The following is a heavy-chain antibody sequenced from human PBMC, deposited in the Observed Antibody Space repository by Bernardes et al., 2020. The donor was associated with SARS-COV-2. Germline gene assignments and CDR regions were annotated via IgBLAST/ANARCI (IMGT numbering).Heavy chain of an antibody. CDR3: ARVFAYNKQEGDY. CDR1: GFTVSSNY. D-gene: IGHD1-1*01. V-gene: IGHV3-66*02. CDR2: IYTSGGT. Sequence: GGSLRLSCAASGFTVSSNYMTWVRRAPGKGLEWVSTIYTSGGTYYADSVKGRFTISRDNSKNTLYLQMNSLRAEDTAVYYCARVFAYNKQEGDYWGQGTLVTVSS. J-gene: IGHJ4*02.